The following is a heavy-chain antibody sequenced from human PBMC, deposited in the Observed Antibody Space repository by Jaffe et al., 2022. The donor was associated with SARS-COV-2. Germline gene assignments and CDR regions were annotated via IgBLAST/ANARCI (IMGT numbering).Heavy chain of an antibody. J-gene: IGHJ5*02. CDR2: IFNSGST. V-gene: IGHV4-39*01. D-gene: IGHD1-26*01. Sequence: QLLLQESGPGLVKTSETLSLTCTVSDDSISSNSFYWGWIRQPPGKGLEWIGSIFNSGSTYYNPSLKSRVTMSVDTSKNQFSLRLTSVTAADTAVYYCARQMGASMYNWFDPWGQGTLVTVSS. CDR1: DDSISSNSFY. CDR3: ARQMGASMYNWFDP.